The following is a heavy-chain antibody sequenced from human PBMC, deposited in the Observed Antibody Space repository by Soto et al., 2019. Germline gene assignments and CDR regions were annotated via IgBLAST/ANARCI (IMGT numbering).Heavy chain of an antibody. CDR3: AIDECGDCYSIRPWYFDL. Sequence: GGSLRLSCAASGFTFSSYAMHWVRQAPGKGLEWVAVISYDGSNKYYADSVKGRFTISRDNSKNTLYLQMNSLRAEDTAVYFFAIDECGDCYSIRPWYFDLWGRGTLVTVSS. CDR1: GFTFSSYA. D-gene: IGHD2-21*02. J-gene: IGHJ2*01. V-gene: IGHV3-30-3*01. CDR2: ISYDGSNK.